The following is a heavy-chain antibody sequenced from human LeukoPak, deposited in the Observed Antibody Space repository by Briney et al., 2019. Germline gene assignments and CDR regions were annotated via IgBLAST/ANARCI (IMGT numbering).Heavy chain of an antibody. CDR2: ISGSGGST. D-gene: IGHD1-26*01. J-gene: IGHJ4*02. CDR1: GFTFSSYA. Sequence: GGSLRLSCAASGFTFSSYAMSWVRQAPGKGPEWVSAISGSGGSTHYADSVKGRFTISRDNSKNTLYLQMNSLRAEDTAVYYCAKVGGAYYFDYWGQGTLVTVSS. CDR3: AKVGGAYYFDY. V-gene: IGHV3-23*01.